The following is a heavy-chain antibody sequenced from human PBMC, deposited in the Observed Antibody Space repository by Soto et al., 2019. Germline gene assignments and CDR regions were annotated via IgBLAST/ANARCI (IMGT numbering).Heavy chain of an antibody. V-gene: IGHV4-39*02. D-gene: IGHD3-22*01. CDR2: IYHTGSS. J-gene: IGHJ4*02. Sequence: QLQLQESGPGLVKPSATVSLNCNFSGDSIKSPNYYWVWIRQPPGKGLEWLGGIYHTGSSYYFPPLQSLLTIAVATTKNHFSLKLTSVTAEDTAIYFCERSVYDHYYDRSTYIDLWGQGTLVAVSS. CDR1: GDSIKSPNYY. CDR3: ERSVYDHYYDRSTYIDL.